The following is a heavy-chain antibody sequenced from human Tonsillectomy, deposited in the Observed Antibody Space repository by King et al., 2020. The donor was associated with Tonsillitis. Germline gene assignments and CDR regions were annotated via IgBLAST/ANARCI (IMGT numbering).Heavy chain of an antibody. V-gene: IGHV3-23*04. Sequence: DVQLVESGGGLVQPGGSLRLSCAASGFTFSSYAMSWVRQAPGKGLEWVSAISGSGGSTYYADSVKGRFTISRDNSKNTLYLQMNSLRAEDTAVYYCAKDQGLRYFDWLLSSFDYWGQGTLVTVAS. CDR2: ISGSGGST. J-gene: IGHJ4*02. D-gene: IGHD3-9*01. CDR3: AKDQGLRYFDWLLSSFDY. CDR1: GFTFSSYA.